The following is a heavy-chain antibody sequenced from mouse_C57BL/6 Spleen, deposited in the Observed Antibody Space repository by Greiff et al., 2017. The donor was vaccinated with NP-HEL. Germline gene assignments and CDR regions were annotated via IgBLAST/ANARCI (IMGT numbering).Heavy chain of an antibody. V-gene: IGHV1-50*01. J-gene: IGHJ3*01. CDR1: GYTFTSYW. CDR3: ARRGLRRRAWFAY. D-gene: IGHD2-4*01. Sequence: VQLQQPGAELVKPGASVKLSCKASGYTFTSYWMQWVKQRPGQGLEWIGEIDPSDSYTNYNQKFKGKATLTVDTSSSTAYMQLSSLTSEDSAVYYCARRGLRRRAWFAYWGQGTLVTVSA. CDR2: IDPSDSYT.